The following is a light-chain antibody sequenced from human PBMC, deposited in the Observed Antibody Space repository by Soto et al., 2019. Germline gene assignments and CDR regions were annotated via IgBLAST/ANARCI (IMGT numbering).Light chain of an antibody. CDR3: QQLDSYPLT. CDR1: QGISSY. Sequence: DIQLTQSPSFLSASVGDRVTITCRASQGISSYLVWYQQKPGKAPKPLIYAASTLQSGVPSRFSGSGSGTEFTLTISSLQPEDVATYYCQQLDSYPLTFGPGTTVDIK. CDR2: AAS. V-gene: IGKV1-9*01. J-gene: IGKJ3*01.